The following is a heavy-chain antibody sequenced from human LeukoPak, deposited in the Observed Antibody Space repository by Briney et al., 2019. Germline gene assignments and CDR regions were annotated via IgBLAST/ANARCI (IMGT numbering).Heavy chain of an antibody. Sequence: GGSLRLSCAASGFTFSNYWMSWVRQAPGKGLEWVANIKQDGSEKYYVDSVKGRFTISRDNAKKSLYLQMNSLRAEDTAVYYCARDRPLGDYGYWGQGTLVTVSS. J-gene: IGHJ4*02. CDR3: ARDRPLGDYGY. CDR2: IKQDGSEK. CDR1: GFTFSNYW. D-gene: IGHD4-17*01. V-gene: IGHV3-7*01.